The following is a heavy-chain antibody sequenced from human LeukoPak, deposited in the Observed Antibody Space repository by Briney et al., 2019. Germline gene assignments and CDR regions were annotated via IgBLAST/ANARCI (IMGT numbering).Heavy chain of an antibody. CDR1: GGSISSGSYY. D-gene: IGHD5-24*01. Sequence: SETLSLTCTVPGGSISSGSYYWSWIRQPAGKGLEWIGRIYTSGSTNYNPSLKSRVTISVDTSKNQFSLTLSAVAAADTAVYCARNWGYNYGYGSFDSWGQGILVTVSS. V-gene: IGHV4-61*02. CDR3: ARNWGYNYGYGSFDS. CDR2: IYTSGST. J-gene: IGHJ4*02.